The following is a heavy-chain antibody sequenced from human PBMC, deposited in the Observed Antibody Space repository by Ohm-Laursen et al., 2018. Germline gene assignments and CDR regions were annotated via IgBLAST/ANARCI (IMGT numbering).Heavy chain of an antibody. CDR2: ISSSSSYI. J-gene: IGHJ6*02. CDR3: ARDGEGRCSSTSCASHGMDV. D-gene: IGHD2-2*01. V-gene: IGHV3-21*01. Sequence: SLRLSCAASGFTFSSYSMNWVRQAPGKGLEWVSSISSSSSYIYYADSVKGRFTISRDNAKNSLYLQMNSLRAEDTAVYYCARDGEGRCSSTSCASHGMDVWGQGTTVTVSS. CDR1: GFTFSSYS.